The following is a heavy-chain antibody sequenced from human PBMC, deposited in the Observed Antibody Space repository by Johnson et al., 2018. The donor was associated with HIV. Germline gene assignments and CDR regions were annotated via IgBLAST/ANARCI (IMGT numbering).Heavy chain of an antibody. V-gene: IGHV3-30-3*01. CDR1: GFTFSNYD. CDR2: ISSDGSKN. J-gene: IGHJ3*01. CDR3: ASDGRKYTDYGSPVALLSVLDL. D-gene: IGHD4-17*01. Sequence: QVQLVESGGGVVQPGRSLRLSCVGSGFTFSNYDMHWVRQPPGKGLEWVAVISSDGSKNYHADSVKGRFTISRDNSKNSLFLLMHSPRTDDTAVFYCASDGRKYTDYGSPVALLSVLDLWGHGTMVTVSS.